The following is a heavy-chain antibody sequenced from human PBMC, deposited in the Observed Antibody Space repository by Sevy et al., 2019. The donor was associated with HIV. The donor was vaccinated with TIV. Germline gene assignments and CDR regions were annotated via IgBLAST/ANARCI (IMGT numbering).Heavy chain of an antibody. J-gene: IGHJ6*02. CDR2: IYYNVRI. D-gene: IGHD1-26*01. CDR1: GGSVTSDTYY. Sequence: SETLSRTCTVSGGSVTSDTYYWTWIRQPPGKGLEFIGYIYYNVRINYNPSLKSRVTISVDTSKYQFSLKLTSVTAADTAVYYCTRLGGLTDYGMDVRGQGTTVTVSS. CDR3: TRLGGLTDYGMDV. V-gene: IGHV4-61*01.